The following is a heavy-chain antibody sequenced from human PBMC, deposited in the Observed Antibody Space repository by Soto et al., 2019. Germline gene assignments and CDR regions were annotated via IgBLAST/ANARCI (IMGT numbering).Heavy chain of an antibody. CDR1: GYTFTSYA. Sequence: QVQLVQSGAEVKKPGASVKVSCKASGYTFTSYAMHWVRQAPGQRLEWMGWINAGNGNTKYSQKFQGRVTITRDTSASTAYMELSSLRSGDTAVYYCARLTMVRGSCFDYWGQGTLVTVSS. CDR2: INAGNGNT. V-gene: IGHV1-3*01. CDR3: ARLTMVRGSCFDY. D-gene: IGHD3-10*01. J-gene: IGHJ4*02.